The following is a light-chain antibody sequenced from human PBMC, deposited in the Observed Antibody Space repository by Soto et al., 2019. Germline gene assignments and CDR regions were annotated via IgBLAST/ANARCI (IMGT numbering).Light chain of an antibody. Sequence: ETVLTQSPSTLSLSPGEGATLSCRASQTVSGNYLAWYQQKPGQAPRLLIYGASNRATGVPDRFSGSGSGTDFTLAISRLEPEDFAVYFCQEYGGSRAFGQGTKVDIK. CDR3: QEYGGSRA. CDR1: QTVSGNY. J-gene: IGKJ1*01. CDR2: GAS. V-gene: IGKV3-20*01.